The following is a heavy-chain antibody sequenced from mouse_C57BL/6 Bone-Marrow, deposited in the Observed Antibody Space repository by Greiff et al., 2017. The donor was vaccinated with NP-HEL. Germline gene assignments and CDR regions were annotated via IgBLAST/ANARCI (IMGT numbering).Heavy chain of an antibody. J-gene: IGHJ4*01. V-gene: IGHV1-80*01. D-gene: IGHD2-3*01. CDR3: AREGIYDGYYVGYAMDY. CDR2: IYPGDGDT. CDR1: GYAFSSYW. Sequence: QVQLKQSGAELVKPGASVKISCKASGYAFSSYWMNWVKQRPGKGLEWIGQIYPGDGDTNYNGKFKGKATLTADKSSSTAYMQLSSLTSEDSAVYFCAREGIYDGYYVGYAMDYWGQGTSVTVSS.